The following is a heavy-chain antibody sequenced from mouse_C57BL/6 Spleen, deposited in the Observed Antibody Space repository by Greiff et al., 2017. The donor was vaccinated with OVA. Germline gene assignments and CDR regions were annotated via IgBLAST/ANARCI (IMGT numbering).Heavy chain of an antibody. D-gene: IGHD2-2*01. CDR1: GYAFSSSW. CDR2: IYPGDGDT. Sequence: VQLKESGPELVKPGASVKISCKASGYAFSSSWMNWVKQRPGKGLEWIGRIYPGDGDTNYNGKFKGKATLTADKSSSTAYMQLSSLTSEDSAVYFCARKGYDAGPSFAYWGQGTLVTVSA. CDR3: ARKGYDAGPSFAY. V-gene: IGHV1-82*01. J-gene: IGHJ3*01.